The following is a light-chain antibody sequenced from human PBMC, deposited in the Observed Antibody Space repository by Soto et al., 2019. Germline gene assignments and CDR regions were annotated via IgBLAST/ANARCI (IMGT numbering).Light chain of an antibody. Sequence: QSALTQPASVSGSPGQSITISCTGTSSDVGGYNYVSWYQQHPGKAPKLMIYDVSNRPSGVSNRFSGSKSANTASLTISGLQAEDEDDYYCSSYTGSSTYVVFGGGTNLTVL. V-gene: IGLV2-14*01. CDR1: SSDVGGYNY. CDR3: SSYTGSSTYVV. J-gene: IGLJ2*01. CDR2: DVS.